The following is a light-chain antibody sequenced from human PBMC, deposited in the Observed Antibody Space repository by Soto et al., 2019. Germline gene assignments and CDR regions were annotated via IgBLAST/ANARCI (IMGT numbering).Light chain of an antibody. Sequence: QSALTQPRSVSGSPGQSVTISCTGTSSDVGGYNYVSWYQQHPGKAPKLMIYDVSNRPSGVPDRFYGSKSGNTAYLTISGLQAEDEDDYYCCSYAGSYTWVFGGGTKLTVL. CDR2: DVS. J-gene: IGLJ3*02. CDR3: CSYAGSYTWV. CDR1: SSDVGGYNY. V-gene: IGLV2-11*01.